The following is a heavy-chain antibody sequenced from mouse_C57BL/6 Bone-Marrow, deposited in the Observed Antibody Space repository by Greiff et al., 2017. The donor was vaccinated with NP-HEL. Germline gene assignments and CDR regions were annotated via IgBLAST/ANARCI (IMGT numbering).Heavy chain of an antibody. CDR2: ISSGGSYT. CDR3: AFYGSSYGEY. Sequence: EVKLLESGGDLVKPGGSLKLSCAASGFTFSSYGMSWVRQTPGQRLEWVATISSGGSYTYYPDSVKGRFTITRDNAKNTLYLQMSSLKSEDTAVYDCAFYGSSYGEYWGQGTTLTVSS. V-gene: IGHV5-6*01. D-gene: IGHD1-1*01. CDR1: GFTFSSYG. J-gene: IGHJ2*01.